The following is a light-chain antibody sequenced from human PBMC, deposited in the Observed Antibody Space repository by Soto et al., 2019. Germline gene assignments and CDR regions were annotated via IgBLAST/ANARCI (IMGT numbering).Light chain of an antibody. J-gene: IGLJ3*02. Sequence: QSALTQPPSASGSPGQSVTISCTGTSSDIGGYNSVSWYQQHPGKAPRLMIYEVNKRPSGVPDRFSGSKSGYTASLIVSELQTEDEAFYYCSSSAGIYHYLVFGGGTKLTVL. CDR1: SSDIGGYNS. CDR2: EVN. V-gene: IGLV2-8*01. CDR3: SSSAGIYHYLV.